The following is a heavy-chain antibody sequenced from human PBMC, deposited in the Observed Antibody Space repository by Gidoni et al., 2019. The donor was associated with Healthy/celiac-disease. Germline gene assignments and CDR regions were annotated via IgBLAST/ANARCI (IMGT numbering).Heavy chain of an antibody. V-gene: IGHV3-23*01. J-gene: IGHJ4*02. Sequence: EVQLLESGGGLVQPGGSLRLSCAASGFPFSSYAMSWVRQAPGKGLEWVSAISGSGGSTYYADSVKGRFTISRDNSKNTLYLQMNSLRAEDTAVYYCAKGEGSGYYSRDSYYFDYWGQGTLVTVSS. CDR3: AKGEGSGYYSRDSYYFDY. D-gene: IGHD3-22*01. CDR1: GFPFSSYA. CDR2: ISGSGGST.